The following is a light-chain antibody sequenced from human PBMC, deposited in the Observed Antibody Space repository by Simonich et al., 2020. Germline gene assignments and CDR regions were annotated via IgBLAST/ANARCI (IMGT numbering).Light chain of an antibody. CDR3: QQYNNWPRT. V-gene: IGKV3-15*01. CDR2: GAS. CDR1: QSVSSI. Sequence: EIVKTHSPATLSVSPGERDTLSCRASQSVSSILAWYQQNPGQAPRLLIYGASTRATGIPARFSGSGSGTEFTLTISSLQSEDFAVYYCQQYNNWPRTFGQGTKVEIK. J-gene: IGKJ1*01.